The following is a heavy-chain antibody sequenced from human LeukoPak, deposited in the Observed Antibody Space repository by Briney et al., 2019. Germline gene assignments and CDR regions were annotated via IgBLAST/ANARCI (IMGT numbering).Heavy chain of an antibody. D-gene: IGHD1-26*01. Sequence: PGGSLRLSCAASGFTFSSYGMHWVRQAPGKGLEWVAVIWYDGSNKYYADSVKGRFTISRDNSKNTLYLQMNSLRAEDTAVYYCARDLDPSKWELLLGYYYYGMDVWGQGTTVTVSS. J-gene: IGHJ6*02. CDR2: IWYDGSNK. V-gene: IGHV3-33*01. CDR1: GFTFSSYG. CDR3: ARDLDPSKWELLLGYYYYGMDV.